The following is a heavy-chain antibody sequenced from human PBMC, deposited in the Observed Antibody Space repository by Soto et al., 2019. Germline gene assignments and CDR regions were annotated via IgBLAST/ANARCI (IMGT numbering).Heavy chain of an antibody. V-gene: IGHV1-69*13. D-gene: IGHD1-26*01. J-gene: IGHJ4*02. CDR3: ARDPQVSSSGSLDY. Sequence: GASVKVSCKASGGTFSSYAISWVRQAPGQGLEWMGGIIPIFGTANYAQKFQGRVTITADESTSTAYMELSSLRSEDTAVYYCARDPQVSSSGSLDYRGQGTLVTVSS. CDR1: GGTFSSYA. CDR2: IIPIFGTA.